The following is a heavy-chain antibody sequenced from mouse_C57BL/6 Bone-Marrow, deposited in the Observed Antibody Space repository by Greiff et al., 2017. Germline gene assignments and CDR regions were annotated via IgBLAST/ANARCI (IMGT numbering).Heavy chain of an antibody. V-gene: IGHV3-6*01. Sequence: EVQLVESGPGLVKPSQSLSLTCSVTGYSITSGYYWNWIRQFPGNKLEWMGYISYDGSNNYNPSLKNRISITRDTSKNQFFLKLNSVTTEDTATYYCARVGYWAFDYWGQGTTLTVSS. CDR2: ISYDGSN. CDR1: GYSITSGYY. CDR3: ARVGYWAFDY. J-gene: IGHJ2*01. D-gene: IGHD4-1*01.